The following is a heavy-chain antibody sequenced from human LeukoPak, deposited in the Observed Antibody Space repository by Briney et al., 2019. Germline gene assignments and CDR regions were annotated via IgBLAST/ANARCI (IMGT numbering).Heavy chain of an antibody. CDR1: GGSISSHY. D-gene: IGHD5-24*01. CDR2: IYYSGST. J-gene: IGHJ4*02. Sequence: SETLFLTCTVSGGSISSHYWSWIRQPPGKGLEWIGYIYYSGSTNYNPSLKSRVTISVDTSKNQFSLKLSSVTAADTAVYYCAGGRDGCSYFDYWGQGTLVTVSS. V-gene: IGHV4-59*11. CDR3: AGGRDGCSYFDY.